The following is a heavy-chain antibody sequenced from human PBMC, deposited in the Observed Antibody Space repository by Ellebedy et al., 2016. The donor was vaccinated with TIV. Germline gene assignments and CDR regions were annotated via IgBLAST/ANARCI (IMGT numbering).Heavy chain of an antibody. V-gene: IGHV3-23*01. CDR2: ISGSGGST. CDR1: GFTFSSYA. D-gene: IGHD3-22*01. CDR3: AKRSSRYYDSKGYFDY. Sequence: GESLKISXAASGFTFSSYAMSWVRQAPGKGLEWVSAISGSGGSTYYADSVKGRFTISRDNSKNTLYLQMNSLRAEDTAVYYCAKRSSRYYDSKGYFDYWGQGTLVTVSS. J-gene: IGHJ4*02.